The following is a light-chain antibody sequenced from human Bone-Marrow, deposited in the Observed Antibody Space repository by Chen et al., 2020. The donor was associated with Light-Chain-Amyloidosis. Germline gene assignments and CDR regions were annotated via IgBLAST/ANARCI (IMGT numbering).Light chain of an antibody. V-gene: IGLV3-25*03. CDR3: QSADSSGTYEVI. Sequence: SYDLTPPPSVSVSPGQTASITCSGDDLPTKYAYWYQQKPGQAPVLVIHRDTERPSGISERFSGSSSGTTATLTISGVQTEDEADYHCQSADSSGTYEVIFGGGTKLTVL. J-gene: IGLJ2*01. CDR1: DLPTKY. CDR2: RDT.